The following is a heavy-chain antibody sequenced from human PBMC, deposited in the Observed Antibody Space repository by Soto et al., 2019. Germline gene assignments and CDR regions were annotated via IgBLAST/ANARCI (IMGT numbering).Heavy chain of an antibody. CDR3: ARSYYYDSSGYYYGETSDD. D-gene: IGHD3-22*01. CDR2: IIPIFGTA. V-gene: IGHV1-69*13. Sequence: SVKVSCKASGGTFSSYAISWVRQAPGQGLEWMGGIIPIFGTANYAQKFQGRVTITADESTSTAYMELSSLRSEDTAVYYCARSYYYDSSGYYYGETSDDWGQGTLVTGSS. CDR1: GGTFSSYA. J-gene: IGHJ4*02.